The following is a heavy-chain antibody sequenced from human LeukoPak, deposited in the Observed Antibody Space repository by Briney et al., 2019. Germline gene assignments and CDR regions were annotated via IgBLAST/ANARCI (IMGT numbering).Heavy chain of an antibody. V-gene: IGHV3-23*01. J-gene: IGHJ4*02. CDR3: AKLNYGTDY. CDR2: IGSSGTTT. D-gene: IGHD4-11*01. CDR1: GGSFSGYY. Sequence: ETLSLTCAVYGGSFSGYYWSWVRQAPGKGLEWVSSIGSSGTTTYYADSVKGRFTISRDNSKNTLFLQMNSLRAEDTAVYYCAKLNYGTDYWGQGTLVTVSS.